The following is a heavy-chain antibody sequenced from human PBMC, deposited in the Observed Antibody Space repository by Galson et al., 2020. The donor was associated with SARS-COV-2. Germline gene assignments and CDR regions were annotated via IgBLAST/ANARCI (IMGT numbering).Heavy chain of an antibody. J-gene: IGHJ4*02. Sequence: GGSLRLSCAASGFTFSSYAMHWVRQAPGKGLEWVAVISYDGSNKYYADSMKGRFTISRDNSKNTVYLQMISLSGEDTAVYYCSRGVGYAHSDYWGQGTPVTVSS. CDR1: GFTFSSYA. CDR2: ISYDGSNK. D-gene: IGHD5-12*01. V-gene: IGHV3-30*04. CDR3: SRGVGYAHSDY.